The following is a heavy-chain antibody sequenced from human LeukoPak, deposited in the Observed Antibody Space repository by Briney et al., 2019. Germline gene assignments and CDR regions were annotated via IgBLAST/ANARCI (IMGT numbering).Heavy chain of an antibody. V-gene: IGHV3-20*04. J-gene: IGHJ4*02. Sequence: GGSLRLSCAASGFIFDDFGMSWVRQAPGKGLEWVSGINWDGSDTGYADSVQGRFTISRDSAKNSLYLHMNNLRAEDTAFYYCARDFALGVDFRSGPNYYPVFDSWGQGTQVTVSS. CDR1: GFIFDDFG. CDR3: ARDFALGVDFRSGPNYYPVFDS. D-gene: IGHD3-3*01. CDR2: INWDGSDT.